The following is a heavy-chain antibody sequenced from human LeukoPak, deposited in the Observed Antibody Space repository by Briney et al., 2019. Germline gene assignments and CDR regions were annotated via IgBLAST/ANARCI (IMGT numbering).Heavy chain of an antibody. CDR1: GFTFSSNG. J-gene: IGHJ6*02. Sequence: PGGSLRLSCAASGFTFSSNGMSCVRQAAGKGLEWVSAISGSGGSTYYADSMKGRFTISRDTSKNTMYLQMNSQRATDTGVSYCAKARWLQLMGMDAWGHGTTVTVSS. CDR3: AKARWLQLMGMDA. V-gene: IGHV3-23*01. CDR2: ISGSGGST. D-gene: IGHD5-24*01.